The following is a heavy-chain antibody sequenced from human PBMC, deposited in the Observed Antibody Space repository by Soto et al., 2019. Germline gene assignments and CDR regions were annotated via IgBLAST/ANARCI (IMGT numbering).Heavy chain of an antibody. V-gene: IGHV3-74*01. J-gene: IGHJ6*02. Sequence: EVQLVESGGGLVQPGGSLRLSCAASGFTFSTYWIHWVRQAPGKGLVWVSRINSDGSSTNYADSVKGRFTISRDNAKNALFLQMSSLRAEDTAVYYCARDRWGGGRDMEDWGLGTTVTVSS. CDR3: ARDRWGGGRDMED. CDR2: INSDGSST. CDR1: GFTFSTYW. D-gene: IGHD3-10*01.